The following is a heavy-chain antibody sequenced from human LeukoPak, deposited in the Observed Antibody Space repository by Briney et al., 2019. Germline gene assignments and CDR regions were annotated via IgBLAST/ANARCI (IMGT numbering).Heavy chain of an antibody. D-gene: IGHD5-24*01. V-gene: IGHV3-7*03. CDR3: ARDRGWLQSDY. CDR1: GFTLSNFW. J-gene: IGHJ4*02. Sequence: GGSLRLSCATSGFTLSNFWMSWVRQAPGKGLEWVADINQDGSQKYYRDSVKGRLTISRDNAKNSLYLEMNSLSAEDTAVYYCARDRGWLQSDYWGQGALVTVSS. CDR2: INQDGSQK.